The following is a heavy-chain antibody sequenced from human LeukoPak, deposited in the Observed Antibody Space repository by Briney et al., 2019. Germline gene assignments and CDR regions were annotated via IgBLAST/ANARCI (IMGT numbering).Heavy chain of an antibody. J-gene: IGHJ4*02. D-gene: IGHD2/OR15-2a*01. CDR1: GFTFSSYG. Sequence: PGGSLRLSCAASGFTFSSYGMHWVRQAPGKGLEWVAFIRYGGSSKYYADFVKGRFTISRDNSKNTLYLQMNSLRAEDTAVYYCAKDLSLLSPSGDYWGQGTLVTVSS. CDR3: AKDLSLLSPSGDY. CDR2: IRYGGSSK. V-gene: IGHV3-30*02.